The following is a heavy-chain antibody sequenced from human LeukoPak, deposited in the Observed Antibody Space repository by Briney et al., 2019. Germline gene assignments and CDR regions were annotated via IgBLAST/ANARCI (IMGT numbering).Heavy chain of an antibody. CDR3: ARYRTTAPGSWFDP. D-gene: IGHD4-11*01. CDR2: IYSGETT. CDR1: GFNVSDNY. V-gene: IGHV3-53*01. J-gene: IGHJ5*02. Sequence: PGGSLSLSCEVSGFNVSDNYMSWVRQAPGKGLEWVSLIYSGETTLYADSVKGRFTISRDISKNTLYLQMNSLGAEDTAMYYCARYRTTAPGSWFDPWGQGTLVTVSS.